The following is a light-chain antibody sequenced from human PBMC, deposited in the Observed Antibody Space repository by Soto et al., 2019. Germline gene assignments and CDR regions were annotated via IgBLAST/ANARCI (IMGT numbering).Light chain of an antibody. CDR1: SGHTKYA. CDR2: LSSDGSH. Sequence: QSVLTQPPSASASLGASVKLTCTLSSGHTKYAIAWHQQQPEKGPRYLMRLSSDGSHSKGDGIPDRFSGSSSGAERYLTISSLQSEDEADYYCQTWVAGSYVFGAGTKLTVL. J-gene: IGLJ1*01. V-gene: IGLV4-69*01. CDR3: QTWVAGSYV.